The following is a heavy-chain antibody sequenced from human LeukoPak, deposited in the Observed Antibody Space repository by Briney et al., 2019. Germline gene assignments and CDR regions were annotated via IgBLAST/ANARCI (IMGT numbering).Heavy chain of an antibody. V-gene: IGHV3-21*01. CDR3: ARTDSSGPDAFDI. CDR2: ISSSSSYI. Sequence: GGSLRLSCAASGFTFSSYSMNWVRQAPGKGLEWVSSISSSSSYIYYADSVKGRFTISRDNAKNSLYLQMNSLRAEDTAVYYCARTDSSGPDAFDIWGQGTMVTVSS. D-gene: IGHD6-19*01. CDR1: GFTFSSYS. J-gene: IGHJ3*02.